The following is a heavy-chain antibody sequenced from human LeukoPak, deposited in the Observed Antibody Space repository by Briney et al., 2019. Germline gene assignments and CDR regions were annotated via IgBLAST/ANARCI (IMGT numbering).Heavy chain of an antibody. J-gene: IGHJ3*02. CDR3: ARINYRAFSI. CDR1: AFTVGTNY. D-gene: IGHD4-11*01. CDR2: YGDGST. Sequence: GGSLRLSCVASAFTVGTNYMIWVRQAPGKGLEWVSLYGDGSTYYADSVKGRVTISRDNSKNTVFLQMNSLRAEDTALYYCARINYRAFSIWGQGTMVTVSS. V-gene: IGHV3-66*01.